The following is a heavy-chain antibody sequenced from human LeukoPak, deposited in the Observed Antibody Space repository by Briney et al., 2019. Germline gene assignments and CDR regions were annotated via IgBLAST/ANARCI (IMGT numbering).Heavy chain of an antibody. J-gene: IGHJ4*02. CDR3: AKDMGQNSAIVVVPAAEENFDY. CDR1: GFTFSSYA. Sequence: PGGSLRLSCAASGFTFSSYAMSWVRQAPGKGLEWVSAISGSGGSTYYADSVKGRFTISRDNSKNTLNLQMNSLRAEDTAVYYCAKDMGQNSAIVVVPAAEENFDYWGQGTLVTVSS. D-gene: IGHD2-2*01. V-gene: IGHV3-23*01. CDR2: ISGSGGST.